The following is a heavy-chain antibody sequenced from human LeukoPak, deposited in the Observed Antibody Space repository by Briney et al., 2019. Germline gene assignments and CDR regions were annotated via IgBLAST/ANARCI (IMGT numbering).Heavy chain of an antibody. Sequence: PSETLSLTCTVSGGSMSEDYWGWIRQPAGRGLEWIGRIYSSANIDYNPSLESRVTLSIDTSNNQFSLRLSSVTAADTAVYYCARNKYYYGSGNYGVPNWFDPWGQGTLVTVSS. J-gene: IGHJ5*02. CDR1: GGSMSEDY. CDR3: ARNKYYYGSGNYGVPNWFDP. V-gene: IGHV4-4*07. D-gene: IGHD3-10*01. CDR2: IYSSANI.